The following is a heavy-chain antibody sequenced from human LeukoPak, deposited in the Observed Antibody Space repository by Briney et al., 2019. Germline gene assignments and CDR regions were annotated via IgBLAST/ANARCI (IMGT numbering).Heavy chain of an antibody. CDR3: ASAIWFGEPYFDY. J-gene: IGHJ4*02. Sequence: GGSLRLSCAVSGFTFSSYAMSWVRQAPGKGLEWVSAISGSGGSTYYADSVKGRFTISRDNSKNTLYLQMNSLRAEDTAVYYCASAIWFGEPYFDYWGQGTLVTVSS. CDR2: ISGSGGST. D-gene: IGHD3-10*01. CDR1: GFTFSSYA. V-gene: IGHV3-23*01.